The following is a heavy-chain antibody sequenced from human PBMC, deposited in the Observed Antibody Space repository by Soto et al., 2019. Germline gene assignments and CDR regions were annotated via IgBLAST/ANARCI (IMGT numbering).Heavy chain of an antibody. D-gene: IGHD6-13*01. J-gene: IGHJ6*02. CDR1: GFTVSSNY. V-gene: IGHV3-66*01. Sequence: GGSLRLSCAASGFTVSSNYMGWVRQAPGKGLEWVSVIYSGGSTYYADSVKGRFTISRDNSKNTLYLQMNSLRAEDTAVYYCARDRVAAAAFIPYYYYGMEVWGQGTSVTVSS. CDR3: ARDRVAAAAFIPYYYYGMEV. CDR2: IYSGGST.